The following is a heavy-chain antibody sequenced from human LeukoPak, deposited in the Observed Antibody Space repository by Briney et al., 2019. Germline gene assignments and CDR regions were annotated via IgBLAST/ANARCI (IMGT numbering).Heavy chain of an antibody. J-gene: IGHJ4*02. CDR2: ISSSSSYI. D-gene: IGHD6-13*01. CDR3: ARGGSSSTKIDY. Sequence: GGSLRLSCAASGFTFSSYSMNWVRQAPGKGLEWVSSISSSSSYIYYADSVKGRFTISRDNAKNSLYLQMNSLRAEDTAVYYCARGGSSSTKIDYLGQGTLVTVSS. CDR1: GFTFSSYS. V-gene: IGHV3-21*01.